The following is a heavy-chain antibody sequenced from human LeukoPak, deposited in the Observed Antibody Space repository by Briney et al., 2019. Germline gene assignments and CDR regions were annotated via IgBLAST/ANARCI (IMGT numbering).Heavy chain of an antibody. Sequence: PGGSLRLSCAASGFTFSSYSMNWVRQAPGKGLEWVAVIWYDGSNKYYADSVKGRFTISRDNSKNTLYLQMNSLRAEDTAVYYCARDRGGVQYYDFWSGYIPHGMDVWGQETTVTVSS. V-gene: IGHV3-33*08. CDR3: ARDRGGVQYYDFWSGYIPHGMDV. J-gene: IGHJ6*02. D-gene: IGHD3-3*01. CDR2: IWYDGSNK. CDR1: GFTFSSYS.